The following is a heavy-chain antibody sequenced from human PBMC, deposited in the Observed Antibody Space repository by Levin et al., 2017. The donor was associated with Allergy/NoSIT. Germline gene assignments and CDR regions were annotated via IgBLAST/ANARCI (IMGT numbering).Heavy chain of an antibody. CDR1: GFTFSSSS. Sequence: PGGSLRLSCAASGFTFSSSSMNWVRQAPGKGLEWISYISSSSSTIYYVDSVRGRFTISRDNAKNSLYLQMNSLRDEDTAVYYCARAKVGSGSHYLLNYYGMDVWGQGTTVTVSS. V-gene: IGHV3-48*02. D-gene: IGHD3-10*01. CDR3: ARAKVGSGSHYLLNYYGMDV. CDR2: ISSSSSTI. J-gene: IGHJ6*02.